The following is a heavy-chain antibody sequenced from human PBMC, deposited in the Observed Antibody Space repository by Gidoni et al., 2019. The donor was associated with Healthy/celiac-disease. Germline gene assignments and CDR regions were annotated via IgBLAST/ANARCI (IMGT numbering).Heavy chain of an antibody. CDR2: INHSGST. CDR3: ARGQKLDY. CDR1: GGSFSGYY. V-gene: IGHV4-34*01. Sequence: QVQLQQWGAGVLKPSETLSLTCAVYGGSFSGYYWSWIRQPPGKGLEWIGEINHSGSTNDNPSLKSRVTISVDTSKNQFSLKLSSVTAADTAVYYCARGQKLDYWGQGTLVTVSS. D-gene: IGHD2-15*01. J-gene: IGHJ4*02.